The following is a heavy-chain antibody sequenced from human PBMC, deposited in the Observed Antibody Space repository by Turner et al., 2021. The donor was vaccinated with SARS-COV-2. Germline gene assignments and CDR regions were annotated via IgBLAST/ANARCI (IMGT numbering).Heavy chain of an antibody. V-gene: IGHV4-39*01. J-gene: IGHJ6*02. CDR1: GGSISSSSYY. CDR3: ASPYITTVRGVNYYGMDV. D-gene: IGHD3-10*01. CDR2: IYYSGST. Sequence: QLQLQESGPGLVKPSETLSLTCTVSGGSISSSSYYWGWIRQPPGKGLEWIGSIYYSGSTYYNPSLKSRVTISVDTSKNQFSLKLSSVTAADTAVYYCASPYITTVRGVNYYGMDVWGQGTTVTVSS.